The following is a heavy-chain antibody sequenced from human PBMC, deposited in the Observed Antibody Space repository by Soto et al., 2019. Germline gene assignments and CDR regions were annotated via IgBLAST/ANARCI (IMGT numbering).Heavy chain of an antibody. CDR2: IIPVCGKA. J-gene: IGHJ3*01. V-gene: IGHV1-69*01. CDR1: GGSFGSSA. Sequence: QVQLVQSGADVKKPGSSVKVSCKTSGGSFGSSAISWVRQAPAQGLEWMGEIIPVCGKANYAQNFQGRMTITADELTGTVFMELSSLRTEDPAVYFFRRLRRDWGDAFDLWGLGTFVTVSS. CDR3: RRLRRDWGDAFDL. D-gene: IGHD3-16*01.